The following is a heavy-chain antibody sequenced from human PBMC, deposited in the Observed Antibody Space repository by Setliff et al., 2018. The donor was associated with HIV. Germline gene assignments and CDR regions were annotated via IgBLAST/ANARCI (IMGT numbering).Heavy chain of an antibody. V-gene: IGHV4-31*03. CDR3: ARGGYNGYESPFDD. CDR2: IYYSGNT. CDR1: GDSINSGGYY. J-gene: IGHJ4*02. D-gene: IGHD5-12*01. Sequence: SETLSLTCIVSGDSINSGGYYWSWIRQRPGKALEWIGHIYYSGNTHYSPSLKSRLTMSLDRSQNHFFLGLRSVTAADTAVYYCARGGYNGYESPFDDWGLGTLVTVSS.